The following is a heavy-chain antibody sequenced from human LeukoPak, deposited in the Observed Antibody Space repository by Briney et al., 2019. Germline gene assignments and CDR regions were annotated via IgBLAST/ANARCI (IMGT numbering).Heavy chain of an antibody. D-gene: IGHD5-24*01. V-gene: IGHV3-7*01. CDR3: ARELLGHGYNSGDFDY. CDR1: GFTFSSYS. CDR2: IKQDGNEK. J-gene: IGHJ4*02. Sequence: GGSLRLSCAASGFTFSSYSMNWVRQAPGKGLEWVANIKQDGNEKYYVDSEKGRFTISRDNAKNSLYLQMYSLRAEDTAVYYCARELLGHGYNSGDFDYWGQGTLVTVSS.